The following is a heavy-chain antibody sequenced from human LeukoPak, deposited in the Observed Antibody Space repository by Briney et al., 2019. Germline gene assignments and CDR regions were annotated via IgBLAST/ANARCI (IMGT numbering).Heavy chain of an antibody. CDR2: IIHPGST. CDR3: ARRRITMVRGVTYYYGMDV. Sequence: PSETLSLTCTVFGGSFSNYYWTWMRQAPGKGLEWIGEIIHPGSTNYNPSLKSRVTISVDTSKNQFSLKLSSVTAADTAVYYCARRRITMVRGVTYYYGMDVWGKGTTVTVSS. CDR1: GGSFSNYY. V-gene: IGHV4-34*12. D-gene: IGHD3-10*01. J-gene: IGHJ6*04.